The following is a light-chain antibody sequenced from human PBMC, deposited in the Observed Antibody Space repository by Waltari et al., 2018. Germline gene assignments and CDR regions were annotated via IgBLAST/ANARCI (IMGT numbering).Light chain of an antibody. Sequence: DIQMTPSPSSLSASVGDRVTITCRASQSISMYLNWYQQKPGKAPSLLIYSASRLQSGVPSRVSGSGSGTDFTLTITSLQPEDSATYFCQQTYSIPYTFGQGTKLEI. V-gene: IGKV1-39*01. CDR3: QQTYSIPYT. CDR1: QSISMY. J-gene: IGKJ2*01. CDR2: SAS.